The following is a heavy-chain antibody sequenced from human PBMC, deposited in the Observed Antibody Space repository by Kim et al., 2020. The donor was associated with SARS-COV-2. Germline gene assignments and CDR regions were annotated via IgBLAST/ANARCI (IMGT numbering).Heavy chain of an antibody. CDR2: INPNSGGT. J-gene: IGHJ4*02. V-gene: IGHV1-2*02. Sequence: ASVKVSCKASGYTFTGYYMHWVRQAPGQGLELMGWINPNSGGTNYPQKFQGRVTMTRDTSISTAYMELSRLRSDDTAVYYCAREEWEPINGWGNYWGQGTLVTVSS. CDR1: GYTFTGYY. D-gene: IGHD1-26*01. CDR3: AREEWEPINGWGNY.